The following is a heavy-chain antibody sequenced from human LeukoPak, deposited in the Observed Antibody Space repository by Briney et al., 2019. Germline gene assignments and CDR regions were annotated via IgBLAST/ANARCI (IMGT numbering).Heavy chain of an antibody. CDR3: ARSLGVDLYYYYMGV. CDR1: GGSISSSSYY. Sequence: SETLSLTCTVSGGSISSSSYYWGWIRQPPGKGLEWIGSIYYSGSTYYNPSLKSRVTISVDTSKNQFSLKLSSVTAADTAVYYCARSLGVDLYYYYMGVWGKGTTVTVSS. J-gene: IGHJ6*03. D-gene: IGHD2-8*01. V-gene: IGHV4-39*07. CDR2: IYYSGST.